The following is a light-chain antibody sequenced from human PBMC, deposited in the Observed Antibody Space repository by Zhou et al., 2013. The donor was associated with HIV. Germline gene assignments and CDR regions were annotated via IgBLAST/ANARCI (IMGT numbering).Light chain of an antibody. CDR2: AAS. Sequence: DIQMTQSPSSLSASVGDRVTITCRASQTIINYLNWYQQKPGKAPRLLIYAASSLQGGVPSRFSGSGSGTDFTLTISSLQPEDFATYYCQHLNSYLLTFGGGTKVEIK. V-gene: IGKV1-39*01. J-gene: IGKJ4*01. CDR3: QHLNSYLLT. CDR1: QTIINY.